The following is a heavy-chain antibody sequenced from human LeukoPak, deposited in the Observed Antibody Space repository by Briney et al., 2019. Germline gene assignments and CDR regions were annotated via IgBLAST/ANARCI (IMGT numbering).Heavy chain of an antibody. V-gene: IGHV4-39*01. CDR3: ARHLTTVTSYYFDY. D-gene: IGHD4-17*01. CDR2: IYYSGST. J-gene: IGHJ4*02. Sequence: SETLSLTCTVSGGSISSSSYSWGWIRQPPGKGLEWIGRIYYSGSTYYHPSLKSRVTISVDTSKNQFSLKLSSVTAADTAVYYCARHLTTVTSYYFDYWGQGTLVTVSS. CDR1: GGSISSSSYS.